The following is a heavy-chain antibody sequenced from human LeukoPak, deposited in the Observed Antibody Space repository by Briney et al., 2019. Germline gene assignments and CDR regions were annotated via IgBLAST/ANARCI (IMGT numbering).Heavy chain of an antibody. Sequence: PGGSLRLSCAASGFSFSTYWMSWVRQAPGKGLEWVGNIKQGGIEIHYADSVRGRFTTSRDNAKNSLFLQMNSLTAADTAVYYCARGFPFGVVQIPPPTHLNYYYYGMDAWGQGTPVTVSS. CDR1: GFSFSTYW. V-gene: IGHV3-7*01. CDR2: IKQGGIEI. CDR3: ARGFPFGVVQIPPPTHLNYYYYGMDA. J-gene: IGHJ6*02. D-gene: IGHD3-3*01.